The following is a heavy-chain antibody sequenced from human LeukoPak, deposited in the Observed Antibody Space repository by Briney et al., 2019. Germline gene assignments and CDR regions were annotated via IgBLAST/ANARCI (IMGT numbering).Heavy chain of an antibody. J-gene: IGHJ4*02. V-gene: IGHV5-51*01. CDR1: GYSFSSYW. CDR3: ARGLRSSGWFLDY. Sequence: GESLKISCKGSGYSFSSYWIGWVRQMPGKGLEWMGIIYPGDSDTRYSPSFQGQVAISADKSISTAYLQWSSLKASDTAMYYCARGLRSSGWFLDYWGQGTLVTVSS. CDR2: IYPGDSDT. D-gene: IGHD6-19*01.